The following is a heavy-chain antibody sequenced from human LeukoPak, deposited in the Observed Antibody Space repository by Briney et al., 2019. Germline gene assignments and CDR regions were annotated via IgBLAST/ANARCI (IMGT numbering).Heavy chain of an antibody. CDR1: GFTFSNYY. CDR2: ISGSGVST. D-gene: IGHD3-3*01. CDR3: AKRHYDFWSGYQNQMYYFDY. V-gene: IGHV3-23*01. J-gene: IGHJ4*02. Sequence: GGSLRLSCAASGFTFSNYYMHWVRQGPGKGLVWVSAISGSGVSTYYADSVKGRFTISRDNSKNTLYLQMNSLRAEDTAVYYCAKRHYDFWSGYQNQMYYFDYWGQGTLVTVSS.